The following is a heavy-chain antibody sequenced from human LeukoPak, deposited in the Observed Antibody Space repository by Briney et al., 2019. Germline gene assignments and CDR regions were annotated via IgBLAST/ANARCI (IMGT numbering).Heavy chain of an antibody. Sequence: PSETLSLTCTVSGGSISSYYWSWIRQPPGKGLEWIGRIYTTGSTSYNPSLKSRVTMSLDTSKNQFSLRLSFVTAADTAVYYCARDARIASSNYFDYWGQGALVTVSS. CDR1: GGSISSYY. CDR2: IYTTGST. J-gene: IGHJ4*02. D-gene: IGHD2-15*01. V-gene: IGHV4-4*07. CDR3: ARDARIASSNYFDY.